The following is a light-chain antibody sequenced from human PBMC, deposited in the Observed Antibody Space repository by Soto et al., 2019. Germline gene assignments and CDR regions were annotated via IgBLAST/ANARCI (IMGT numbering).Light chain of an antibody. CDR1: PIVRSH. V-gene: IGKV3-15*01. CDR2: GAS. CDR3: QQYNNWPRA. Sequence: PLTPAARSVSPGEFVTLSCRAGPIVRSHCAGYQHTPGQAPRPLSYGASTRATGIPARFSGSGSGTEFTLTISSLQSEDFALYYCQQYNNWPRAFGQGTKV. J-gene: IGKJ1*01.